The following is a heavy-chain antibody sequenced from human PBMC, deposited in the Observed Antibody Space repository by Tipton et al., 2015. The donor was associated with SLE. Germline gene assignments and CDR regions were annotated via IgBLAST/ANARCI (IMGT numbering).Heavy chain of an antibody. J-gene: IGHJ4*02. V-gene: IGHV4-59*11. CDR1: GGSTTNHY. Sequence: TLSLTCTVSGGSTTNHYWNWIRQPPGKGLEWIGYIHYSGTTHDNPSLKSRVTMSVDTSKNQFSLKLTSVTAADTAVYYCARRRFQSAPDYWGQGTLVSVSS. D-gene: IGHD2-21*01. CDR2: IHYSGTT. CDR3: ARRRFQSAPDY.